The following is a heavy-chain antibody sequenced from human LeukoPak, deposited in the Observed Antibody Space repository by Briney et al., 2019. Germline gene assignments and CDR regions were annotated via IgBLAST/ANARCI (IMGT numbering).Heavy chain of an antibody. J-gene: IGHJ4*02. Sequence: QPGGSLRLSCSASGFTFSSYAMYWVRQAPGKGLEYVSGISSNGAYTYSADSVKGRFTISRDNSKNTLLLQMNSLRVEDTAVYYCARDYGWYRTAAGTHDYWGQGTLVTVSS. V-gene: IGHV3-64*04. CDR1: GFTFSSYA. CDR3: ARDYGWYRTAAGTHDY. CDR2: ISSNGAYT. D-gene: IGHD1-26*01.